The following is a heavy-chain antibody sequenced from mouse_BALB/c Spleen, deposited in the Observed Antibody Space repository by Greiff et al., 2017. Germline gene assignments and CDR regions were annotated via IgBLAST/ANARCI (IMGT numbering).Heavy chain of an antibody. CDR1: GFTFSNYW. D-gene: IGHD1-1*01. V-gene: IGHV6-6*02. Sequence: EVQGVESGGGLVQPGGSMKLSCVASGFTFSNYWMNWVRQSPEKGLEWVAEIRLKSNNYATHYAESVKGRFTISRDDSKSSVYLQMNNLRAEDTGIYYCTRLGYGSRCAMDYWGQGTSVTVSS. J-gene: IGHJ4*01. CDR3: TRLGYGSRCAMDY. CDR2: IRLKSNNYAT.